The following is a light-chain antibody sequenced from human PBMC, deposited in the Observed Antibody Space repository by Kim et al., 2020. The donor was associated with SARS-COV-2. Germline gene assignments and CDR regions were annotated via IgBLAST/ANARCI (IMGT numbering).Light chain of an antibody. CDR3: QQIDSFPLT. J-gene: IGKJ4*01. Sequence: ASVGDGGTITCRASQGISSNLAWYQQKPGKAPRLLIYAASTLESGVPSRFSGRGSGTEFTLAINSLQPEDFATYYCQQIDSFPLTFGGGTKVEIK. CDR2: AAS. CDR1: QGISSN. V-gene: IGKV1-9*01.